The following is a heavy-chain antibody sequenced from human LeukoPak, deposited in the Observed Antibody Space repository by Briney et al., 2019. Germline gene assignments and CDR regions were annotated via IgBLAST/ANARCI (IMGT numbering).Heavy chain of an antibody. D-gene: IGHD3-22*01. CDR3: AREDYYDSGSNDY. V-gene: IGHV1-8*03. CDR2: INPNSGIT. J-gene: IGHJ4*02. CDR1: GYTFTGYY. Sequence: GASVKVSCKASGYTFTGYYMHWVRQAPGQGLEWMGWINPNSGITGYAQKFQGRVTISRNTSISTAYMELSSLRSEDTAVYYCAREDYYDSGSNDYWGQGTLVTVSS.